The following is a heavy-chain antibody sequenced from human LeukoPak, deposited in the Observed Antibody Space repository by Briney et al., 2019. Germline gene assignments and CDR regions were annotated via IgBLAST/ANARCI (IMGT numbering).Heavy chain of an antibody. CDR2: ISEDGINK. Sequence: GGSLTLSCAASGFTFSNYGMHCVRQAPGKGLEGVAGISEDGINKYYADSVKGRFTISRDNSNNTLFLQMNSLRAEDTAVYYCAKDRETTASGTFDYWGQGALVTVSS. V-gene: IGHV3-30*18. J-gene: IGHJ4*02. CDR1: GFTFSNYG. D-gene: IGHD1-14*01. CDR3: AKDRETTASGTFDY.